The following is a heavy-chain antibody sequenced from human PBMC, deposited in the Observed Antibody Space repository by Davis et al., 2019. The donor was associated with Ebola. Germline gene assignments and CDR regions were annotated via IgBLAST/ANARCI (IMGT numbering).Heavy chain of an antibody. CDR2: ISGSGGST. CDR1: GFTFSSYA. Sequence: GESLKISCAASGFTFSSYAMSWVRPAPGKGLEWVSAISGSGGSTYYADSVKGRFTISRDNSKNTLYLQMGSLRAEDMAVYYCARVKDHAVYYYYGMDVWGQGTTVTVSS. J-gene: IGHJ6*02. CDR3: ARVKDHAVYYYYGMDV. D-gene: IGHD1-14*01. V-gene: IGHV3-23*01.